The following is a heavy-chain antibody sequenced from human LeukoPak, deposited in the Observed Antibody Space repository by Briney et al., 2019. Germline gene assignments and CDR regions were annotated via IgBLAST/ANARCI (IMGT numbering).Heavy chain of an antibody. CDR3: ARGGDIVVVPAEIDY. Sequence: GGSLRLSCAASGFTFSSYSMNWVRQAPGKRLEWVSSISSSSSYVYYADSVKGRFTISRDNAKNSLYLQMNSLRAEDTAVYYCARGGDIVVVPAEIDYWGQGTLVTVSS. J-gene: IGHJ4*02. D-gene: IGHD2-2*01. CDR2: ISSSSSYV. CDR1: GFTFSSYS. V-gene: IGHV3-21*01.